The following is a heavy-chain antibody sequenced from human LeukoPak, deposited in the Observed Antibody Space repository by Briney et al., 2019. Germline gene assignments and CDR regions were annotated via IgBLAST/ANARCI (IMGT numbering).Heavy chain of an antibody. D-gene: IGHD2-8*01. CDR3: ASLADIVLTFDY. V-gene: IGHV4-31*03. CDR2: IYYSGST. CDR1: GGSISSGGSY. J-gene: IGHJ4*02. Sequence: SETLSLTCTVSGGSISSGGSYWSWIRQHPGKGLEWIGYIYYSGSTYYNPSLKSRVTISVDTSKNQFSLKLSSVTAADTAVYYCASLADIVLTFDYWGQGTLVTVSS.